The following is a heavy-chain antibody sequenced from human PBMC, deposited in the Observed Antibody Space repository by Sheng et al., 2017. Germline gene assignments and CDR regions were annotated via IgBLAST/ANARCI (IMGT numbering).Heavy chain of an antibody. Sequence: EVQLVQSGAEVKKSGESLKISCKSSGYTFATYWIGWVRQMPGKGLEWMGIIYPGDSDTRYSPSFEGQVTISADKSISTASLQWSSLKASDTAMYYCARITGNKFDYWGPGTLVTVSA. CDR2: IYPGDSDT. J-gene: IGHJ4*02. V-gene: IGHV5-51*06. D-gene: IGHD1-20*01. CDR3: ARITGNKFDY. CDR1: GYTFATYW.